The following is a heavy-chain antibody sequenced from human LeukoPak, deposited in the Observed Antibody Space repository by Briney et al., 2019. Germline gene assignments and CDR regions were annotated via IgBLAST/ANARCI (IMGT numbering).Heavy chain of an antibody. CDR1: GYTFTSYA. J-gene: IGHJ4*02. CDR3: ARSSYGAQDY. CDR2: INAGNGNT. D-gene: IGHD4-17*01. V-gene: IGHV1-3*01. Sequence: ASVKVSCKASGYTFTSYAMHWVRQAPGQRLEWMGWINAGNGNTKCSQKFQGRVTITRDTSASTAYMELSSLRSEDTAVYYCARSSYGAQDYWGQGTLVTVSS.